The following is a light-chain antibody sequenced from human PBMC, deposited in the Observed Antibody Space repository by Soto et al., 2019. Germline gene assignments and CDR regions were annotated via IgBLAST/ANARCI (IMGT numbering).Light chain of an antibody. CDR1: SSNIGSNY. V-gene: IGLV1-51*01. CDR2: DSN. J-gene: IGLJ2*01. Sequence: QSVLTQPPSASAAPGQKVTISCSGSSSNIGSNYVSWYQHLPGTAPKLLIYDSNKRPSGIPDRFSGSKSGTSATLGITGLQTGDEADYYCGTWDSSLSAVVFGGGTKLTVL. CDR3: GTWDSSLSAVV.